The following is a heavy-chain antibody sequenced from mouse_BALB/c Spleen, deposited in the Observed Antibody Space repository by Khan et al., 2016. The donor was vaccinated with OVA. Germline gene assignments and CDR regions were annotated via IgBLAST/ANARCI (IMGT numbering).Heavy chain of an antibody. Sequence: VQLKQSGTVLARPGASVKISCKASGYTFTSYWMHWVKQRPGQGLEWMGDIYPGNTDTNYNQNFKGQVKLTPVTSTSTAYMELSTLTNEDTAVYYCTGRNWDGGWFAYGGQGTLVTVSA. J-gene: IGHJ3*01. V-gene: IGHV1-5*01. D-gene: IGHD4-1*01. CDR3: TGRNWDGGWFAY. CDR1: GYTFTSYW. CDR2: IYPGNTDT.